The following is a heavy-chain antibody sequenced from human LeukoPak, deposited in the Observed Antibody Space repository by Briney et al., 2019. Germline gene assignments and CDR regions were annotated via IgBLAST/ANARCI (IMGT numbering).Heavy chain of an antibody. CDR2: IYHSGST. Sequence: PSETLSLTCTVSGGSIRNDAYYWAWLRQHPGKGLEWIGYIYHSGSTYCNPSLESRVTISVDTSKNDFSLTLSSVTATDTAVYYCARGETYYYYMDIWGKGTTVTVSS. V-gene: IGHV4-31*03. CDR1: GGSIRNDAYY. J-gene: IGHJ6*03. CDR3: ARGETYYYYMDI.